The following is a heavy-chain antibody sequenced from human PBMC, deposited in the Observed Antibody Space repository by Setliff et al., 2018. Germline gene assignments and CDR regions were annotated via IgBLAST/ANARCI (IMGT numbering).Heavy chain of an antibody. CDR1: GASINSGTYY. CDR2: INHSGST. V-gene: IGHV4-39*07. Sequence: PSETLSLTCTVSGASINSGTYYWAWVRQSPGKGLEWIGEINHSGSTDYNPSLKSRVTISVDTSKNQFSLNLRSVTAADTAVYYCALSGTYRFFDYWGQGTPVTVSS. D-gene: IGHD1-26*01. J-gene: IGHJ4*02. CDR3: ALSGTYRFFDY.